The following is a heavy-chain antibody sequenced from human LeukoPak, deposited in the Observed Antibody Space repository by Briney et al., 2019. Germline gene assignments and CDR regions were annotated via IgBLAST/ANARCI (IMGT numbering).Heavy chain of an antibody. CDR2: IYSTGTT. CDR1: GDSISSGGFY. CDR3: AGDRPDSTSPTTVGRFDP. Sequence: TSQTLSLTCSVSGDSISSGGFYWHWIRQHPEKGLEWIGYIYSTGTTYYNPSLTSRLTMSLDTSKNQFSLKVTSVAAADTAVYFCAGDRPDSTSPTTVGRFDPWGQGTLVTVSS. V-gene: IGHV4-31*03. D-gene: IGHD2-2*01. J-gene: IGHJ5*02.